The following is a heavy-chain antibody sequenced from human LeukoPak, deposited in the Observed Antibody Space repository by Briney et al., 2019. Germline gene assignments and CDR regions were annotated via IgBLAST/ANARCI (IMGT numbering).Heavy chain of an antibody. CDR2: ISSSSNTI. CDR1: GFTFSSNS. CDR3: ARDGQDDFWSGGSLLY. Sequence: PGGSLRLSCAASGFTFSSNSMNWVRQAPGKGLEWVSYISSSSNTIYYTDSVKGRFTISRDNAKNSLYLQMNSLRAEDTAAYYCARDGQDDFWSGGSLLYWGQGALVTVSS. V-gene: IGHV3-48*01. D-gene: IGHD3-3*01. J-gene: IGHJ4*02.